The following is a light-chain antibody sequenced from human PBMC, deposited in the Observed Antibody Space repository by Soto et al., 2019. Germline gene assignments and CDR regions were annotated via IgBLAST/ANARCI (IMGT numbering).Light chain of an antibody. CDR3: HQYASSPQT. Sequence: ENVLTQSPGTLSLSPGERATLSCRASQSVAKNYLAWYQQEPGQAPRLLIYGPSSRATGIPDRFSGSGSGTDFTLTINRLEPEHFAVYYCHQYASSPQTFGQGTKVEIK. CDR1: QSVAKNY. V-gene: IGKV3-20*01. J-gene: IGKJ1*01. CDR2: GPS.